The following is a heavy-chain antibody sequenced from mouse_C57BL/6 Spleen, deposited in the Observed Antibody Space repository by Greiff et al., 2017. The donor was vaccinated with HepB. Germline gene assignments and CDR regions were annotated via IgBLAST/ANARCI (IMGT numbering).Heavy chain of an antibody. CDR2: IRSKSNNYAT. J-gene: IGHJ1*03. CDR3: VRLYDYGGYFDV. D-gene: IGHD2-4*01. V-gene: IGHV10-1*01. Sequence: EVQLVESGGGLVQPKGSLKLSCAASGFSFNTYAMNWVRQAPGKGLEWVARIRSKSNNYATYYADSVKDRFTISRDDSESMLYLQMNNLKTEDTAMYYCVRLYDYGGYFDVWGTGTTVTVSS. CDR1: GFSFNTYA.